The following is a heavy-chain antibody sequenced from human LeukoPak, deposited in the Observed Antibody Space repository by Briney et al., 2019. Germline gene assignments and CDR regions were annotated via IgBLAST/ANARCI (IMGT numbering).Heavy chain of an antibody. Sequence: GGSLRLSCAASGFAFSSYGMHWVRQAPGKGLEWVAFIRYDGSNKYYADSVKGRFTISRDNSKNTLYLQMNSLRAEDTAVYYCARDNALEGEPFDIWGQGTMVTVSS. CDR2: IRYDGSNK. J-gene: IGHJ3*02. CDR1: GFAFSSYG. CDR3: ARDNALEGEPFDI. V-gene: IGHV3-30*02. D-gene: IGHD1-1*01.